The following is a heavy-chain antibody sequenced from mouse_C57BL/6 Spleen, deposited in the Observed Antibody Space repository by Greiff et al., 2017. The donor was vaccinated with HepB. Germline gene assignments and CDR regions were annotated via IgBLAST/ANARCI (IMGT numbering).Heavy chain of an antibody. CDR3: ARPPPYDYEGYAMDY. D-gene: IGHD2-4*01. Sequence: VQLQPSGPGLVQPSHCLSISCTVSGFSFTCYVVHCVRPSPRKCLEWLGVLWFGSSTDSNAAFISRLCISKDNSKSQVFFKMNSLQADDTAIYYCARPPPYDYEGYAMDYWGQGTSVTVSS. J-gene: IGHJ4*01. CDR1: GFSFTCYV. V-gene: IGHV2-2*01. CDR2: LWFGSST.